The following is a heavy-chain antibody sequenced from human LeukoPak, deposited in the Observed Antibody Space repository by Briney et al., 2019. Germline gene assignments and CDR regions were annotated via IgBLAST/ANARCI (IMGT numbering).Heavy chain of an antibody. V-gene: IGHV4-59*01. CDR1: GDSIGSYF. J-gene: IGHJ6*02. CDR2: IYHSGST. D-gene: IGHD2-15*01. Sequence: PSETLSLTCTVSGDSIGSYFWSWIRQSPGKGLEWIGHIYHSGSTNYNPSLKSRVTISIDTSKNQFSLKLTSVTSADTAVYYCARDGPAYTSRWYDYHYGLDVWGQGTTVTVSS. CDR3: ARDGPAYTSRWYDYHYGLDV.